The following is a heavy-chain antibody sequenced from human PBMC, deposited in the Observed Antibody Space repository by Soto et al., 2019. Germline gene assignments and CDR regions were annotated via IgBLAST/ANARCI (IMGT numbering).Heavy chain of an antibody. D-gene: IGHD2-2*01. Sequence: ASVQVSCKASGYTFTSYAMHWVRQAPGQRLEWMGWINAGNGNTKYSQKFQGRVTITRDTSASTAYMELSSLRSEDTAVYYCARDGGYCSSTSCYSPSPEAYYYYYGMDVWGQGTTVRVYS. CDR3: ARDGGYCSSTSCYSPSPEAYYYYYGMDV. CDR1: GYTFTSYA. J-gene: IGHJ6*02. CDR2: INAGNGNT. V-gene: IGHV1-3*01.